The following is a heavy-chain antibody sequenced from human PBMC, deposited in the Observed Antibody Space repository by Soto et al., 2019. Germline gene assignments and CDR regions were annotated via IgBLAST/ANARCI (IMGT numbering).Heavy chain of an antibody. CDR3: ARDEGVPINYRFDY. J-gene: IGHJ4*02. Sequence: SLRLSCAASGFSFSSYSRSWIRQAPGKGLEWLAHIHENGHFKFYVDSVKGRFTISRDDALNSLYLQMNSLRAEDTAMYYCARDEGVPINYRFDYWGQGTLVTVS. CDR2: IHENGHFK. CDR1: GFSFSSYS. V-gene: IGHV3-7*03. D-gene: IGHD4-4*01.